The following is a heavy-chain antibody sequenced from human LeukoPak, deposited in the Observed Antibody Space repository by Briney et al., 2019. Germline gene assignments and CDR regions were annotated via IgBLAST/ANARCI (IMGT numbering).Heavy chain of an antibody. CDR2: ISAYNRDT. CDR1: GYTFTSYG. J-gene: IGHJ4*02. Sequence: ASVKVSCMASGYTFTSYGLSWVRQAPGQGLEWVGWISAYNRDTNYAQKVQGRVTLTTDTSTTTAYMELRSLRSDDTAVYYCARDTSGGPYFDYWGQGTLVTVAS. V-gene: IGHV1-18*01. D-gene: IGHD4-23*01. CDR3: ARDTSGGPYFDY.